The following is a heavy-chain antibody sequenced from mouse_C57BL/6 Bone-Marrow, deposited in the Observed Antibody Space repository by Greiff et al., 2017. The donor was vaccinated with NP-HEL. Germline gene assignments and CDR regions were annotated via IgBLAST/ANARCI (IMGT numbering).Heavy chain of an antibody. CDR1: GFNIKDDY. D-gene: IGHD2-3*01. V-gene: IGHV14-4*01. Sequence: EVKVVESGAELVRPGASVKLSCTASGFNIKDDYMHWVKQRPEQGLEWIGWIDPENGDTEYASKFQGKATITADTSSNTAYLQLSSLTSEDTAVYYCTTRDGPAWFAYWGQGTLVTVSA. J-gene: IGHJ3*01. CDR2: IDPENGDT. CDR3: TTRDGPAWFAY.